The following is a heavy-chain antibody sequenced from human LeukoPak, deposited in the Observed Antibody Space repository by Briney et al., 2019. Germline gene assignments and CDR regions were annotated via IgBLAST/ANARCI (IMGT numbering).Heavy chain of an antibody. J-gene: IGHJ4*02. V-gene: IGHV4-59*01. D-gene: IGHD1-26*01. Sequence: PSETRSLTCTVSGGSISSYYWSWIRQPPGKGLEWIGYIYYSGSTNYNPSLKSRVTISVDTSKNQFSLKLSSVTAADTAVYYCARAEWERQIDYWGQGTLVTVSS. CDR3: ARAEWERQIDY. CDR1: GGSISSYY. CDR2: IYYSGST.